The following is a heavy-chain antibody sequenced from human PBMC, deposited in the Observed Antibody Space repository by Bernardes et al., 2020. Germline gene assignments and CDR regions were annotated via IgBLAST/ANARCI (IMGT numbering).Heavy chain of an antibody. J-gene: IGHJ4*02. CDR2: IKSKTDGGTT. V-gene: IGHV3-15*01. D-gene: IGHD5-18*01. CDR1: GFTFSKAW. CDR3: TTGAMATDY. Sequence: GGSLRLSWAASGFTFSKAWMSWVRQAPGKGLEWGGRIKSKTDGGTTDYAAPVKGRFTISRDDSKNTLYLQMNSLKTEDTAVYYCTTGAMATDYWGQGTLVTVSS.